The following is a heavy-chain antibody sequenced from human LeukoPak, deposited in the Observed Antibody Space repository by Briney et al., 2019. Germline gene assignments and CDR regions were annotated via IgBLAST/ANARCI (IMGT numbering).Heavy chain of an antibody. CDR3: ARLPYSYGSGAGYLDL. D-gene: IGHD5-18*01. CDR1: GGSIRNYF. CDR2: IYTSGST. V-gene: IGHV4-4*07. Sequence: SETLSLTCSVSGGSIRNYFWSWIRQPAGKGLEWIGRIYTSGSTDYNPSLRSRVTMSVDTSRNQFSLKLSSVTAADTAVYYCARLPYSYGSGAGYLDLWGRGTLVTVSS. J-gene: IGHJ2*01.